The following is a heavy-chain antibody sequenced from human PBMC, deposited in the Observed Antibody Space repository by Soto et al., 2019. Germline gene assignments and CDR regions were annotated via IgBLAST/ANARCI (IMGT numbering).Heavy chain of an antibody. D-gene: IGHD4-17*01. CDR1: GGSISSYY. CDR2: IYYSGST. CDR3: ARAETTVTTFDY. Sequence: SETLSLTCTVSGGSISSYYWSWIRQPPGKGLEWIGYIYYSGSTNYNPSLKSRVTISVDTSKNQFSLKLSSVTAADTAVYYCARAETTVTTFDYWGQGTLVTVS. V-gene: IGHV4-59*01. J-gene: IGHJ4*02.